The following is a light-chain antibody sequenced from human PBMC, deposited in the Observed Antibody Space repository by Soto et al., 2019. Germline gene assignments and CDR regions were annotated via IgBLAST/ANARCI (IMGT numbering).Light chain of an antibody. CDR2: EVS. J-gene: IGLJ2*01. Sequence: QSALTQPASVSGSPGQSITISCTGASSDVGGFNFVSWYQQHPGKAPKLMICEVSNRPSGVSNRFSGSKSGNTASLTISGLQAEDEADYYCSSYTTSSTQVFGGGTKLTVL. CDR3: SSYTTSSTQV. V-gene: IGLV2-14*01. CDR1: SSDVGGFNF.